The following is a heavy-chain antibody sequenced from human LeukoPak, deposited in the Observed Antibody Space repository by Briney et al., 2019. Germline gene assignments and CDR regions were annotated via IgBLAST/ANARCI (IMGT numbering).Heavy chain of an antibody. V-gene: IGHV1-2*02. CDR3: ARDSIAAAGADY. J-gene: IGHJ4*02. CDR2: INPNSGGT. CDR1: GYTFTGYY. D-gene: IGHD6-13*01. Sequence: GASVKVSCKASGYTFTGYYMHWARQAPGQGLEWMGWINPNSGGTNYAQKFQGRVTMTRDTSISTAYMELSRLRSDDTAVYYCARDSIAAAGADYWGQGTLVTVSS.